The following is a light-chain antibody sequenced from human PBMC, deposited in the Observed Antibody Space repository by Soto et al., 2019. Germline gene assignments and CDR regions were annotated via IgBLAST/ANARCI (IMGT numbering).Light chain of an antibody. CDR1: QSVSSN. CDR3: QQYNNFWT. V-gene: IGKV3-15*01. J-gene: IGKJ1*01. CDR2: GAS. Sequence: EIVMTQSPATLPVSPGETATLSCRASQSVSSNLAWYQQKPGQAPRLLIYGASTRATGIPARFSGSGSGTEFTLTISSLQSEEFAVYYCQQYNNFWTFGQGTKVEIK.